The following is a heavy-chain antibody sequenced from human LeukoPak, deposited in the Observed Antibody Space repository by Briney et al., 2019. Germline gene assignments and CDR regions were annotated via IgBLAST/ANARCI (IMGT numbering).Heavy chain of an antibody. Sequence: SVKVSCKASGGTFSSYAISWVRQAPGQGLEWMGRIIPIFGTVNYAQKFQGRVTITTDEPTSTAYMELSSLRSEDTAVYYCAREGTGTTPHPYYYYYMDVWGKGTTVTVSS. D-gene: IGHD1-7*01. CDR3: AREGTGTTPHPYYYYYMDV. CDR1: GGTFSSYA. V-gene: IGHV1-69*05. CDR2: IIPIFGTV. J-gene: IGHJ6*03.